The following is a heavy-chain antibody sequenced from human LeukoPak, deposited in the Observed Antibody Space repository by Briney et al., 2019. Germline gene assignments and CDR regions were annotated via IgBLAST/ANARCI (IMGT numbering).Heavy chain of an antibody. J-gene: IGHJ4*02. CDR2: ISGSGGST. CDR3: AKDLRMVAVSTNRDY. V-gene: IGHV3-23*01. Sequence: GGSLRLSCAASGFTFSSCAMSWVRQARGKGLEWVSDISGSGGSTYYADSVKGRFTISRDNSKNTLYLQMNSLRAEDTAVYYCAKDLRMVAVSTNRDYWGQGTLVTVSS. D-gene: IGHD6-19*01. CDR1: GFTFSSCA.